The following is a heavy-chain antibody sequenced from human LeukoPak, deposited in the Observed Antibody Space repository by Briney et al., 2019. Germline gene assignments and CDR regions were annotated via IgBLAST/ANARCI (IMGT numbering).Heavy chain of an antibody. CDR2: IRYDGSNK. Sequence: PGGSLRLSCAASGFTFSSYGMHWVRQAPGKGLEWVAFIRYDGSNKYYADSVKGRFTISRDNSKNTLYLQMNSLRAEDTAVYYCAAPSSIVVRPGDAFDIWGQGTMVTVSS. V-gene: IGHV3-30*02. J-gene: IGHJ3*02. CDR1: GFTFSSYG. CDR3: AAPSSIVVRPGDAFDI. D-gene: IGHD2-2*01.